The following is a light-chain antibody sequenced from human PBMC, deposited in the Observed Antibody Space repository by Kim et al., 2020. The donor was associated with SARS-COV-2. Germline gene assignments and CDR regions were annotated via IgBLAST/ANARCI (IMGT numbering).Light chain of an antibody. V-gene: IGKV3-20*01. J-gene: IGKJ1*01. CDR3: QQYGSSRK. CDR2: GAS. Sequence: EIVLTQSPGTLSLSPGERATLSCRASQSVSSSYLAWYQQKPGQAPRLLIYGASSRATGIPDRFSGSGSGTDFTLTISRLEPEDFAVYYWQQYGSSRKFGQGTKVDIK. CDR1: QSVSSSY.